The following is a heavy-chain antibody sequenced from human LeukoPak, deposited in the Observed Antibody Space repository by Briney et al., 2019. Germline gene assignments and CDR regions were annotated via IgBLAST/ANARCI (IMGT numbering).Heavy chain of an antibody. D-gene: IGHD2-2*01. CDR2: ISSGTVGTT. CDR3: AKLGSPAASDLNWFDP. Sequence: GGSLRLSCAASGFTFSSSAMTWVRQAPGKGLEWVSGISSGTVGTTYYADSVKGRFTISRDNSKNTLYLQMDSLRAEDAAVYYCAKLGSPAASDLNWFDPWGQGTLVTVSS. J-gene: IGHJ5*02. V-gene: IGHV3-23*01. CDR1: GFTFSSSA.